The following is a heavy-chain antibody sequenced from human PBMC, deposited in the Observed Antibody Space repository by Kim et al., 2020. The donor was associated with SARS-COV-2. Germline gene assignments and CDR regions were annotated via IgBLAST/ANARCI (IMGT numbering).Heavy chain of an antibody. V-gene: IGHV3-73*01. CDR1: GFTFSGSA. CDR2: IRSNPSSYAT. CDR3: PRAPGTTLAFWDAFD. Sequence: GGSLRLSCAASGFTFSGSAMHWVRQASGKGLEWVGGIRSNPSSYATAYAAQVKGRFTISSDDYKHTVYMQMHNLETEATAVYSFPRAPGTTLAFWDAFD. D-gene: IGHD1-1*01. J-gene: IGHJ3*02.